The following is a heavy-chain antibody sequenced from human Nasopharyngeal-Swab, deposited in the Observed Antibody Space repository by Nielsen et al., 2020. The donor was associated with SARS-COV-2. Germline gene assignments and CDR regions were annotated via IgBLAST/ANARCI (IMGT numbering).Heavy chain of an antibody. CDR3: ASGLDGLEY. V-gene: IGHV4-59*13. Sequence: SETLSLTCTVSGASISDYYWSWIRKPPGKGLEWIGYISGGGSTNYNPSLKSRVSMSVDTSKNHFSLKLNSVSAADTALYYCASGLDGLEYWGQGTLVSVSS. CDR2: ISGGGST. D-gene: IGHD2-2*03. CDR1: GASISDYY. J-gene: IGHJ4*02.